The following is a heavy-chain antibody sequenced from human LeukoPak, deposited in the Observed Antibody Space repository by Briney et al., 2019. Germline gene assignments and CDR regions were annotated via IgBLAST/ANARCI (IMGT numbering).Heavy chain of an antibody. J-gene: IGHJ6*02. Sequence: GASVKVSCKASGYTFTSYYMHWVRQAPGQGLEWMGWLHPNSGGTNYAQKFQGRATMTRDTSISTAYMELSRLRFDDTAVYYCARDARGSAIWLYGMDVWGQGTTVTVSS. CDR2: LHPNSGGT. CDR1: GYTFTSYY. D-gene: IGHD5-24*01. V-gene: IGHV1-2*02. CDR3: ARDARGSAIWLYGMDV.